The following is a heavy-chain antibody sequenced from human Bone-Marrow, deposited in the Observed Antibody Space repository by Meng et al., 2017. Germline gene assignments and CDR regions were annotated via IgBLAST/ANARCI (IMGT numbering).Heavy chain of an antibody. CDR1: GFTFDDYT. J-gene: IGHJ4*02. V-gene: IGHV3-43*01. Sequence: ESLKISCAASGFTFDDYTMHWVRQAPGKGLEWVSLISWDGGSTYYADSVKGRFTISRDNSKNSLYLQMNSLRTEDTALYYCAKDSGEHTNYFDYWGQGTLVTVSS. D-gene: IGHD2-21*01. CDR2: ISWDGGST. CDR3: AKDSGEHTNYFDY.